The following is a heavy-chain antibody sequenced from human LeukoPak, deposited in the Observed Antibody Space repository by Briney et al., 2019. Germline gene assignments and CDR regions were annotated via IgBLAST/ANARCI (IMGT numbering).Heavy chain of an antibody. CDR1: GGFISNYY. D-gene: IGHD2-2*01. J-gene: IGHJ6*03. CDR2: IYTSGST. Sequence: PSETLSLTCTVSGGFISNYYWSWIRQPAGKGLEWIGRIYTSGSTNYNSSLKSRVTMSVDTSKNQFSLKLTSVTAADTAVYYCARGDCSSTICYSPMDVWGKGTTVTVSS. V-gene: IGHV4-4*07. CDR3: ARGDCSSTICYSPMDV.